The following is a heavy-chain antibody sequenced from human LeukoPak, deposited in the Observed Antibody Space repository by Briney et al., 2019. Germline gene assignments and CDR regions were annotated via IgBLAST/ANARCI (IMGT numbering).Heavy chain of an antibody. Sequence: ASVRVSCKASGYTFTGYYMHWVRQAPGQGLEWMGWINPNSGGTNYAQKFQGRVTMTRDTSISTAYMELSRLRSDDTAVYYCARRIAVAGTSTFQHWGQGTLVTVSS. D-gene: IGHD6-19*01. V-gene: IGHV1-2*02. CDR2: INPNSGGT. J-gene: IGHJ1*01. CDR3: ARRIAVAGTSTFQH. CDR1: GYTFTGYY.